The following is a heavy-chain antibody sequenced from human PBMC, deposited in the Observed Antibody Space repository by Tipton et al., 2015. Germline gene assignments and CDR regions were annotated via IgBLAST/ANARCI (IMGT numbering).Heavy chain of an antibody. CDR3: ARDGDCSGGSCYRHFYYYYGMDV. CDR2: ISAYNGNT. V-gene: IGHV1-18*01. CDR1: GYTFSSYD. Sequence: QLVQSGAEVKKPGASVKVSCKASGYTFSSYDINWVRQATGQGLEWMGWISAYNGNTNYAQKLQDRVTMTTDTSTSTAYMELRSLRSDDTAVYYCARDGDCSGGSCYRHFYYYYGMDVWGQGTTVTVSS. J-gene: IGHJ6*02. D-gene: IGHD2-15*01.